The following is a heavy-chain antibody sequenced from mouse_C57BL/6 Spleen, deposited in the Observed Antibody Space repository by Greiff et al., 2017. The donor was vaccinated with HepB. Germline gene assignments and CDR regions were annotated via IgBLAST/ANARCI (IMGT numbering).Heavy chain of an antibody. CDR2: ISSGSSTI. CDR3: ARDTTVVAHYYAMDY. J-gene: IGHJ4*01. CDR1: GFTFSDYG. V-gene: IGHV5-17*01. Sequence: EVKLVESGGGLVKPGGSLKLSCAASGFTFSDYGMHWVRQAPEKGLEWVAYISSGSSTIYYADTVKGRFTISRDNAKNTLFLQMTSLRSEDTAMYYCARDTTVVAHYYAMDYWGQGTSVTVSS. D-gene: IGHD1-1*01.